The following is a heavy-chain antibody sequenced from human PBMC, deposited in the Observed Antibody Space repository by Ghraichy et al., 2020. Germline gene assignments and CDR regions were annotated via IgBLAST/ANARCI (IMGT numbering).Heavy chain of an antibody. D-gene: IGHD5-18*01. CDR2: IIPIFGTA. Sequence: SVKVSCKASGGTFSSYAISWVRQAPGQGLEWMGGIIPIFGTANYAQKFQGRVTITADESTSTAYMELSSLRSENTAVYYCASSGTKIQLWSFYNWFDPWGQGTLVTVSS. CDR3: ASSGTKIQLWSFYNWFDP. J-gene: IGHJ5*02. CDR1: GGTFSSYA. V-gene: IGHV1-69*13.